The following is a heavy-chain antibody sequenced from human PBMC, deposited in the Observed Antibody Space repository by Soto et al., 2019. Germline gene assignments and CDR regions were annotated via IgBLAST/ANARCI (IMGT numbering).Heavy chain of an antibody. D-gene: IGHD1-26*01. J-gene: IGHJ4*02. V-gene: IGHV4-30-2*01. CDR1: GGSISSCGYS. CDR3: ARDYYKYFDS. Sequence: TLSLTCAVSGGSISSCGYSWSWIRQPPGKGLEWIGYIYHSGSTYYNPSLKSRVTISVDRSKNQFSLKLSSVTAADTAVYYCARDYYKYFDSWGQGTLVTVSS. CDR2: IYHSGST.